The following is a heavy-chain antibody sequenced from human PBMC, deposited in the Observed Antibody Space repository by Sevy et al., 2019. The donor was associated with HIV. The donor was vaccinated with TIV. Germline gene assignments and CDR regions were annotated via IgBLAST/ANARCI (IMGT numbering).Heavy chain of an antibody. Sequence: GESLKISCAASGFSFSIYWMSWVRQAPGKGLEWVATMKQDGSEEDYVDSVKGRFTISRDNAKNSLFLQMNSLSAEDTAVYYCVREGLGGYSYSLDYWGHGTLVTVS. CDR1: GFSFSIYW. V-gene: IGHV3-7*01. D-gene: IGHD5-18*01. CDR3: VREGLGGYSYSLDY. CDR2: MKQDGSEE. J-gene: IGHJ4*01.